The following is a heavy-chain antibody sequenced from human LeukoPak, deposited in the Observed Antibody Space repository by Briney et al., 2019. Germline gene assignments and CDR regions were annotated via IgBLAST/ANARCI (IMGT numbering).Heavy chain of an antibody. V-gene: IGHV1-18*01. J-gene: IGHJ3*01. CDR2: ISAHNGNT. Sequence: ASVKVSCKASGYTFTSYGINWVRQAPGQGLDWMGWISAHNGNTNYAQKFQDRVTLTTDTSTDTSTTIAYMELRSLRSDDTAVYSCASWPGGGYTLVWGQGTRITVSS. D-gene: IGHD6-13*01. CDR3: ASWPGGGYTLV. CDR1: GYTFTSYG.